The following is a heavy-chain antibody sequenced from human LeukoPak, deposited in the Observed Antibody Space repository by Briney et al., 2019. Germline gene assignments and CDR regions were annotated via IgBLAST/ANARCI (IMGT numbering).Heavy chain of an antibody. Sequence: ASVKVSCKASGYTFTGYYTHWVRQAPGQGLEWMGWINPNSGGTNYAQKFQGRVTMTRDTSISTAYMELSRLRSDDTAVYYCARGRIIVGATLSSYWGQGTLVTVSS. V-gene: IGHV1-2*02. CDR2: INPNSGGT. J-gene: IGHJ4*02. CDR3: ARGRIIVGATLSSY. D-gene: IGHD1-26*01. CDR1: GYTFTGYY.